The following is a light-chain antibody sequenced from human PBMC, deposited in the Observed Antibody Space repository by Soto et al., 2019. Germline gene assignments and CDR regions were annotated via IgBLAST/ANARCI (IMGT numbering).Light chain of an antibody. J-gene: IGKJ4*01. CDR1: QSVSSY. V-gene: IGKV3-11*01. Sequence: EIVLTQSPATLSWSTGERATLSCRASQSVSSYLAWYQQKPGQAPRLLIYDASNRATGIPARFSGSGSGTDFTLTISSLEPEDFAIYYCQQRSNWPPVTFGGGTKVEIK. CDR2: DAS. CDR3: QQRSNWPPVT.